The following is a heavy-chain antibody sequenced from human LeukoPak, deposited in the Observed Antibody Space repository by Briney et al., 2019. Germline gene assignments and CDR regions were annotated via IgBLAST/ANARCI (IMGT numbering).Heavy chain of an antibody. D-gene: IGHD3-10*01. J-gene: IGHJ4*02. CDR3: ARDASGGTRGSGTYYTFFY. CDR2: IYYSGST. CDR1: GGSISSGSYY. Sequence: SETLSLTCTVSGGSISSGSYYWHWIRQPPGKGLEWIGYIYYSGSTNYNPSLKSRVTISVDTSKNQFSLKLSAVTAADTAVYYCARDASGGTRGSGTYYTFFYWGQGTLVTVSS. V-gene: IGHV4-61*01.